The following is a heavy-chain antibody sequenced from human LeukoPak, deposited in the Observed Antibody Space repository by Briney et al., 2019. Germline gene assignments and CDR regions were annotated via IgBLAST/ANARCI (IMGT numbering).Heavy chain of an antibody. J-gene: IGHJ3*02. CDR3: AASYDILTGYYQEDAFDI. D-gene: IGHD3-9*01. Sequence: GGSLRLSCAASGFTFNKHGMHWVRQAPGKGLEWFSFIRNDGNDKYYADSVKGRFTISRDNSKNTLYLQMNSLRAEDTAVYYCAASYDILTGYYQEDAFDIWGQGTMVTVSS. V-gene: IGHV3-30*02. CDR1: GFTFNKHG. CDR2: IRNDGNDK.